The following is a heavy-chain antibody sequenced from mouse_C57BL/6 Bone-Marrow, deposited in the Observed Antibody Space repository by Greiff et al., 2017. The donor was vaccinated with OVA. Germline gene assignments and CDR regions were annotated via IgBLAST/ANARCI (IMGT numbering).Heavy chain of an antibody. V-gene: IGHV5-15*04. CDR1: GFTFSDYG. J-gene: IGHJ1*03. Sequence: EVKLVESGGGLVQPGGSLKLSCAASGFTFSDYGMAWVRQAPRKGPEWVAFISNLAYSIYYADTVTGRFTISRENAKNTLYLEMSSLRSEDTAMYYCARRGRGYGRYFDVWGTGTTVTVSS. CDR3: ARRGRGYGRYFDV. CDR2: ISNLAYSI. D-gene: IGHD1-1*01.